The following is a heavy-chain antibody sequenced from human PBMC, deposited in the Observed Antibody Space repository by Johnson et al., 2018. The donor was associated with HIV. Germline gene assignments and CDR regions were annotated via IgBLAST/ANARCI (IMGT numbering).Heavy chain of an antibody. CDR1: GFTFSSYG. V-gene: IGHV3-30*02. J-gene: IGHJ3*02. D-gene: IGHD3-16*01. Sequence: QVQLLESGGGLVQPGGSLRLSCAASGFTFSSYGMHWVRQAPGKGLEWVAFIRYDGSNKYYADSVKGRFTISRDNSKNTLYLQMNSLRAEDTAVYYCARGRGALDIWGQGTMVTVSS. CDR2: IRYDGSNK. CDR3: ARGRGALDI.